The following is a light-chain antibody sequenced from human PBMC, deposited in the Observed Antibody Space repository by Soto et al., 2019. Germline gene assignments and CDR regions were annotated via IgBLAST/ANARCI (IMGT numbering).Light chain of an antibody. CDR1: QGIGST. Sequence: EIVMTQSSATLSVSPWEGATLSCMPSQGIGSTLAWYQHKPGQTPRLLIYDASIRATGIPDRFSGSGSGTDFTLTISRLEPEDFAVYYCQQRSNWPPWTFGQGTKVDIK. J-gene: IGKJ1*01. CDR3: QQRSNWPPWT. CDR2: DAS. V-gene: IGKV3D-11*03.